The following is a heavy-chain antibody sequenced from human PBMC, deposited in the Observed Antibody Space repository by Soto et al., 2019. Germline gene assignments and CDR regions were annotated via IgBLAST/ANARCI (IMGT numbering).Heavy chain of an antibody. CDR3: AYGDSYFFDY. Sequence: ASVKVSCKASGYTFNIYGITWVRQAPGQGLEWMGWISAYNGNTNYAQKLQGRVTMTTDTSTSTAYMELRSLRSDDTAVYYCAYGDSYFFDYWGQGTLVTVSS. D-gene: IGHD4-17*01. J-gene: IGHJ4*02. CDR2: ISAYNGNT. V-gene: IGHV1-18*01. CDR1: GYTFNIYG.